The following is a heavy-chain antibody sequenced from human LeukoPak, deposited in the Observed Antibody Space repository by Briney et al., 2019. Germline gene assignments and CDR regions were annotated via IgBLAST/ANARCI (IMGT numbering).Heavy chain of an antibody. CDR3: AKEYNWKPLGYYGMDV. J-gene: IGHJ6*02. CDR2: ISYDGSNK. CDR1: GFTFSSYG. D-gene: IGHD1-1*01. V-gene: IGHV3-30*18. Sequence: PGGSLRLSCAASGFTFSSYGMHWVRQAPGKGLEWVAVISYDGSNKYYADSVKGRFTISRDNSKNTLYLQMNSLRAEDTAVYYCAKEYNWKPLGYYGMDVWGQGTTVTVSS.